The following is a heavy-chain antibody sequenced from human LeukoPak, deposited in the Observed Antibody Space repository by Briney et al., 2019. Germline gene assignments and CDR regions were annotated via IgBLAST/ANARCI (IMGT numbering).Heavy chain of an antibody. D-gene: IGHD3/OR15-3a*01. J-gene: IGHJ5*02. CDR2: ISYDGSNK. V-gene: IGHV3-30-3*01. CDR1: GFTFSSYA. CDR3: ARGGLAIMGGRWFDP. Sequence: GGSLRLSCAASGFTFSSYAMHWVRQAPGKGLEWVAVISYDGSNKYYADSVKGRFTISRDNSKNTLYLQMNSLRAEDTAVYYCARGGLAIMGGRWFDPWGQGTLVTVSS.